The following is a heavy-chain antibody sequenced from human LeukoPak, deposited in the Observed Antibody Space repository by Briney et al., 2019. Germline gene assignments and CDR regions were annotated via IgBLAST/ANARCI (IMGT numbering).Heavy chain of an antibody. V-gene: IGHV3-20*04. CDR1: GFTFDDYG. CDR3: AREDYDSSAPGYHFDY. J-gene: IGHJ4*02. CDR2: INWNGGST. Sequence: GGSLRLSCAASGFTFDDYGMSWVRQAPGKGLEWVSGINWNGGSTGYADSVKGRFTISRDNAKNSLYLQMNSLRAEDTAVYYCAREDYDSSAPGYHFDYWGQGTLVTVSS. D-gene: IGHD3-22*01.